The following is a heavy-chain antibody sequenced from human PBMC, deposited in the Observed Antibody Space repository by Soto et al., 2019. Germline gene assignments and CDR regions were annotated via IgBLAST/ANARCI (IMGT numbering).Heavy chain of an antibody. CDR2: IYWDDEK. Sequence: QITLKESGPTLVKPTQTLTLTCTFSGFSLSTSGVSVGWIRQPPGKALEWLALIYWDDEKRYSPSLMSRLTIAKXISXNXEVLTMTNMDPLDTATYYCAHRRAQQLLARSYYFDFWGQGTLVTVSS. V-gene: IGHV2-5*02. D-gene: IGHD6-13*01. CDR1: GFSLSTSGVS. J-gene: IGHJ4*02. CDR3: AHRRAQQLLARSYYFDF.